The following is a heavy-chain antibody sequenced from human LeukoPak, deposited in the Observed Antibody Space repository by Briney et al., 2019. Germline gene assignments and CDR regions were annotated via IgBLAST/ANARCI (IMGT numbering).Heavy chain of an antibody. CDR3: ARDHNYAFDN. D-gene: IGHD1-1*01. CDR1: GFPFIEYS. V-gene: IGHV3-48*01. CDR2: IGIDSGNT. Sequence: PGGSLRLSCTASGFPFIEYSMNWVRQAPGQGPEWISYIGIDSGNTKYADSVRGRFTISADKTKTSLYLQMNSLRVEDTAVYYCARDHNYAFDNWGQGTLVSVAS. J-gene: IGHJ4*02.